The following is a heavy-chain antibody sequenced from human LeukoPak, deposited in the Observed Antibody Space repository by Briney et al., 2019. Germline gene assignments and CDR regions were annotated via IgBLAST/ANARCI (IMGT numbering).Heavy chain of an antibody. Sequence: SETLSLTCTVSGGSISNYYWSWIRQPPGKGLEWIGYIYCTGSTNYNPSLKSRVTISVDTSKNQFSLKLSSVTAADTAVYYCAREADPYYDFWSGYYYAFDIWGQGTMVTVSS. CDR3: AREADPYYDFWSGYYYAFDI. CDR2: IYCTGST. D-gene: IGHD3-3*01. J-gene: IGHJ3*02. CDR1: GGSISNYY. V-gene: IGHV4-59*01.